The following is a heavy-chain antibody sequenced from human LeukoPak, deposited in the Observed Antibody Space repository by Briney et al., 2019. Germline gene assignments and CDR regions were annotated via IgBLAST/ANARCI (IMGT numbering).Heavy chain of an antibody. J-gene: IGHJ4*02. Sequence: PGGSLRLSCAASGFTFSSYAMHWVRQAPGKGLEYVSAISSNGGSTYYANSVKGRFTISRDNSKNTLYLQMNSLRAEDTAVYYCAREDRGYRYGGSFDYWGQGALITVSS. CDR3: AREDRGYRYGGSFDY. D-gene: IGHD5-18*01. CDR2: ISSNGGST. V-gene: IGHV3-64*01. CDR1: GFTFSSYA.